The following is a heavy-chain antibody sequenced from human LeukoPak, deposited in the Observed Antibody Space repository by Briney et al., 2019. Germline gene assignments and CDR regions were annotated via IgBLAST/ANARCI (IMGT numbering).Heavy chain of an antibody. V-gene: IGHV3-23*01. D-gene: IGHD4/OR15-4a*01. CDR2: ISGSTTST. Sequence: PGGSLRLSCAASGFTLSSYAMSWVRQAPGKGLEWVSSISGSTTSTYYADSVKGRFTISRDNSKDTVYLQMNSLRAEDTAVYYCAKSGASMVDSALDIWGQGTMVTVSS. J-gene: IGHJ3*02. CDR1: GFTLSSYA. CDR3: AKSGASMVDSALDI.